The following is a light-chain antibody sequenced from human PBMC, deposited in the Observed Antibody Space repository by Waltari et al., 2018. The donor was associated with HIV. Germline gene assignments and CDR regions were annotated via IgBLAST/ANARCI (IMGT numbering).Light chain of an antibody. V-gene: IGKV1-5*03. CDR2: EAS. Sequence: DVQMTQSPSTLSIAVGDRVPIPCRASQSIYSRLAWYQQKLGKAPKLLIYEASTLERGVPSRFSGSGSGTEFTLTISSLQPEDFATYYCQQYTDYPLTFGGGTKVEIK. CDR1: QSIYSR. J-gene: IGKJ4*01. CDR3: QQYTDYPLT.